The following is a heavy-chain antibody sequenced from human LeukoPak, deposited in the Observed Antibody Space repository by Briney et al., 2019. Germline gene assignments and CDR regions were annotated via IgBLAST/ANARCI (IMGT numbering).Heavy chain of an antibody. Sequence: PGGSLRLSCAASGFTFSGYSMNWVRQAPGKGLEWVSYISSGSRTIYYADSVKGRFTVSRDNAKNSLFLQMNSLRAEDTAVYYWARESISGHRDFDYWGQGALVTVSS. J-gene: IGHJ4*02. CDR3: ARESISGHRDFDY. D-gene: IGHD1-26*01. V-gene: IGHV3-48*01. CDR2: ISSGSRTI. CDR1: GFTFSGYS.